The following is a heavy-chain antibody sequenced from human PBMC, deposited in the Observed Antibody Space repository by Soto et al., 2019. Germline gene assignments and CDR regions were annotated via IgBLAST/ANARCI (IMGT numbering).Heavy chain of an antibody. J-gene: IGHJ6*02. CDR2: IYHSGST. CDR1: GVSISSGGNY. CDR3: ARARMVRGVIYYYGMDV. D-gene: IGHD3-10*01. V-gene: IGHV4-31*03. Sequence: QVQLQESGPGLVKSSQTLSLTCTVSGVSISSGGNYWSWIRQHPGKGLEWIGYIYHSGSTYYNPSLMGRVTISVDTSKNQFAVKLNSVTAADTSVYYCARARMVRGVIYYYGMDVWGQGTTVTVSS.